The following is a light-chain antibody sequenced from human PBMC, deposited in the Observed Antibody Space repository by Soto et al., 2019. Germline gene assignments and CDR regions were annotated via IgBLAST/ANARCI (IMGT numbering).Light chain of an antibody. Sequence: DIQMTQSPSSLSASVGDRVTISCRASQSIGRFLNWHQHKPGKAPKALIYTASTLQSGVPSRFSGSGSGSDFNLTIRSLQPEVFATYYCQQSYTTPLTFGGGTKVEIK. CDR1: QSIGRF. V-gene: IGKV1-39*01. J-gene: IGKJ4*01. CDR2: TAS. CDR3: QQSYTTPLT.